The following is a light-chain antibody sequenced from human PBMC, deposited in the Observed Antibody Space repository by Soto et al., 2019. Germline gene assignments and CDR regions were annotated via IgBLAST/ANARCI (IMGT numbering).Light chain of an antibody. Sequence: QSALTQPASVSGSPGQSITLSCTGTISDVGTYNLVSWFPQHPGKAPKLMIFEVSERPSGVSNRFSGSKSGNAASLTISGLQAEDEADYYCAAWDDSLNALFGTGTKVTVL. CDR3: AAWDDSLNAL. CDR1: ISDVGTYNL. J-gene: IGLJ1*01. CDR2: EVS. V-gene: IGLV2-23*02.